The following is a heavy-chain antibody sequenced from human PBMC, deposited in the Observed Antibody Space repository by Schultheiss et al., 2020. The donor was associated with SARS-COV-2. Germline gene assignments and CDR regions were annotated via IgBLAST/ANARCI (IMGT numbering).Heavy chain of an antibody. J-gene: IGHJ4*02. Sequence: ASVKVSCKASGYTFTGYYMHWLRQAPGQGLEWMGWINPNSGGTKYAQKFQGRVTMTRDTSISTAYMELSRLRSDDTAVYYCARGLIYDYVWGSYRYDFDYWSQGALVTVSS. CDR2: INPNSGGT. CDR3: ARGLIYDYVWGSYRYDFDY. V-gene: IGHV1-2*02. D-gene: IGHD3-16*02. CDR1: GYTFTGYY.